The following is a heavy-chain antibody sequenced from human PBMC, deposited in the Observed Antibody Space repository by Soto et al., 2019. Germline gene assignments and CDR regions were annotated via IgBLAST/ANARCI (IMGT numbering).Heavy chain of an antibody. D-gene: IGHD3-3*01. J-gene: IGHJ3*02. Sequence: GGSLRLSCAASGFTFSSYSMNWVRQAPGKGLEWVSYISSSSSTIYYADSVKGRFTISRDNAKNSLYLQMNSLRAEDTAVYYCARVWLYPDFWSGIGAFDIWGQGTMVTVSS. CDR2: ISSSSSTI. V-gene: IGHV3-48*01. CDR3: ARVWLYPDFWSGIGAFDI. CDR1: GFTFSSYS.